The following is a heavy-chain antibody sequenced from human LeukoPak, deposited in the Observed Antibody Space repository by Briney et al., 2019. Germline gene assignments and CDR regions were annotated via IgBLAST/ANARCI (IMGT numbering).Heavy chain of an antibody. CDR2: IYTSGST. J-gene: IGHJ3*02. CDR1: GGSISNSY. V-gene: IGHV4-4*07. Sequence: SETLSLTCTVSGGSISNSYWSWIRQPAGKGLEWIGRIYTSGSTNYNPSLKSRVTMSVDTSKNQFSLKLNSVTAADTAVYYCAREATYFYDSKADFDIWGQGTMVTVSS. D-gene: IGHD3-22*01. CDR3: AREATYFYDSKADFDI.